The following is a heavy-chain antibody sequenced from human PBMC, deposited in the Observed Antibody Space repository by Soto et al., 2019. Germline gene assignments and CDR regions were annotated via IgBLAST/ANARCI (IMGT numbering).Heavy chain of an antibody. V-gene: IGHV3-33*01. CDR1: GFTFSSYG. Sequence: GGSLRLSCAASGFTFSSYGMHWVRQAPGKGLEWVAVIWYDGSNKYYADSVKGRFTISRDNSKNTLYLQMNSLRAEDTAVYYCAREAHDYGHPAYYYGMDVWGQGATVTV. CDR2: IWYDGSNK. J-gene: IGHJ6*02. D-gene: IGHD3-16*01. CDR3: AREAHDYGHPAYYYGMDV.